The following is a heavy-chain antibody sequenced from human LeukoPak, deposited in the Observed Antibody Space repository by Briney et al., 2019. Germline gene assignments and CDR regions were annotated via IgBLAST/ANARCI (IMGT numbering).Heavy chain of an antibody. CDR1: GGTFSSYG. J-gene: IGHJ4*02. V-gene: IGHV1-69*06. CDR2: IIPIFGTA. Sequence: VKVSCKASGGTFSSYGISWVRQAPGQGLEWMGGIIPIFGTANYAQKFQGRVTITADKSTSTAYMELSSLRSEDTAVYYCASSWSSGWQHDYWGQGTLVTVSS. D-gene: IGHD6-19*01. CDR3: ASSWSSGWQHDY.